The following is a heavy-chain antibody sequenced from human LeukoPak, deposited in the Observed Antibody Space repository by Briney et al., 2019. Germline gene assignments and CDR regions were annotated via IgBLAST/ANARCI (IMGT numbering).Heavy chain of an antibody. V-gene: IGHV4-34*01. CDR3: ARARWFGESSFDY. Sequence: SETLSLTCAVYGGSLSGCYWSWIRQPPGKGLEWIGEINHSGSTNYNPSLKSRVTISVDTSKNQFSLKLSSVTAADTAVYYCARARWFGESSFDYWGQGTLVTVSS. CDR2: INHSGST. J-gene: IGHJ4*02. D-gene: IGHD3-10*01. CDR1: GGSLSGCY.